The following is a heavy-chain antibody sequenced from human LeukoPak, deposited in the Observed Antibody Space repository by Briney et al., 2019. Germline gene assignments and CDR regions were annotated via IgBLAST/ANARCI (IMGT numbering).Heavy chain of an antibody. D-gene: IGHD6-13*01. CDR2: IYYSGST. CDR1: GGSISSYY. J-gene: IGHJ3*02. CDR3: ARHDSAAAGDAFDI. Sequence: PSETLSLTCTVSGGSISSYYWSWIRQPPGKGLEWIGYIYYSGSTNYNPSLKSRVTISVDTSKNQFSLKLSSVTAADTAVYYCARHDSAAAGDAFDIWGQGTMVTVSS. V-gene: IGHV4-59*08.